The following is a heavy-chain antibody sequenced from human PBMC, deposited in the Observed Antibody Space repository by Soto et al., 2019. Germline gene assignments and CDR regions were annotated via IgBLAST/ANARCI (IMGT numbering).Heavy chain of an antibody. V-gene: IGHV3-9*01. Sequence: GGSLRLSCAASGFTFDDYAMHWVRQAPGKGLEWVSGISWNSGSIGYADSVKGRFTISRDNAKNSLYLQMNSLRAEDTALYYCAKAAIGYQLLLSNWFDPWGQGTLVTVS. D-gene: IGHD2-2*01. J-gene: IGHJ5*02. CDR1: GFTFDDYA. CDR2: ISWNSGSI. CDR3: AKAAIGYQLLLSNWFDP.